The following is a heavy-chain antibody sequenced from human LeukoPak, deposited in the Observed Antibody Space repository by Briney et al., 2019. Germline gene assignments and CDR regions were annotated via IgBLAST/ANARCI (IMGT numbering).Heavy chain of an antibody. CDR1: GGTFSSYA. V-gene: IGHV1-69*05. CDR3: AREGSSSWYSGNWFDR. Sequence: SVKVSCKASGGTFSSYAISWVRQAPGQGPEWMGRIIPIFGTANYAQKFQGRVTITTDESTSTAYMELSSLRSEDTAVYYCAREGSSSWYSGNWFDRWGQGTLVTVSS. CDR2: IIPIFGTA. J-gene: IGHJ5*02. D-gene: IGHD6-13*01.